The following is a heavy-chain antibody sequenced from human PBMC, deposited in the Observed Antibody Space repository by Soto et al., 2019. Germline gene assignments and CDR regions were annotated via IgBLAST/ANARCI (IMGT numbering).Heavy chain of an antibody. CDR1: GFTFSSYG. J-gene: IGHJ6*02. Sequence: PGGSLRLSCAASGFTFSSYGMRRVLQAPGKGLEWVAVIWYDGSNKYYADSVKGRFTISRDNSKNTLYLQMNSLRAEDTAVYYCARDGLNYDILTGYYSYYYYGMDVWGQGTTVTSP. CDR3: ARDGLNYDILTGYYSYYYYGMDV. CDR2: IWYDGSNK. V-gene: IGHV3-33*01. D-gene: IGHD3-9*01.